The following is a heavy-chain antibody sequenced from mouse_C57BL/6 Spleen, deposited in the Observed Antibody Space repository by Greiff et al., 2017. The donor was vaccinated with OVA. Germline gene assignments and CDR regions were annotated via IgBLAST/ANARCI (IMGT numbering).Heavy chain of an antibody. CDR2: ISYDGSN. J-gene: IGHJ4*01. CDR1: GYSITSGYY. D-gene: IGHD1-1*01. V-gene: IGHV3-6*01. CDR3: ARGLYYGSSKGAMDY. Sequence: EVKLMESGPGLVKPSQSLSLTCSVTGYSITSGYYWHWIRQFPGNKLEWMGYISYDGSNNYNPSLKNRISITRDTSKNQFFLKLNSVTTEDTATYYGARGLYYGSSKGAMDYWGQGTSVTVSS.